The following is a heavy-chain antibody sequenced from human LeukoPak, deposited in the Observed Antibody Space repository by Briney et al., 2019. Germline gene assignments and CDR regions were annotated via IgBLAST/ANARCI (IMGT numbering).Heavy chain of an antibody. CDR1: GGSFSGYY. V-gene: IGHV4-34*01. Sequence: SETLSLTCAVYGGSFSGYYWSWIRQPPGKGLEWIGEINHSGSTNYNPSLESRVTISVDTSKNQFSLKLSSVTAADTAVYYCAREIRVGAAYYFDYWGQGTLVTVSS. D-gene: IGHD1-26*01. CDR2: INHSGST. J-gene: IGHJ4*02. CDR3: AREIRVGAAYYFDY.